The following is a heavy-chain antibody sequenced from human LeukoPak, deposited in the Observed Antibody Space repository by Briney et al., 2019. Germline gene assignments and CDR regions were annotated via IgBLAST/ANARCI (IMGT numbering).Heavy chain of an antibody. Sequence: GGSLRLSCAVSGFTFSSYSMNWVRQAPGKGLEWVSSISSSHTYLYYADSVKGRFTISRDNAQNSLYLQMNNLRAEDTAVYYCARDRDVDTTLDYWGQGTLVTVSS. CDR3: ARDRDVDTTLDY. CDR2: ISSSHTYL. J-gene: IGHJ4*02. V-gene: IGHV3-21*01. CDR1: GFTFSSYS. D-gene: IGHD5-18*01.